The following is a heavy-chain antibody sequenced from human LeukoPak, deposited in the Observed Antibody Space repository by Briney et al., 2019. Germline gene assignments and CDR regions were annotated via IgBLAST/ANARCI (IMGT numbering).Heavy chain of an antibody. V-gene: IGHV1-3*01. J-gene: IGHJ4*02. CDR2: INAGNVNT. Sequence: ASVKVSCKASGYTFTTYALHWVRQAPGQGLEWMGWINAGNVNTKYSQKFQGRVTITRDTSASTTYMELSSLRSDDTAVYYCASPGGGGSRPYYFDYWGQGTLVTVSS. CDR3: ASPGGGGSRPYYFDY. D-gene: IGHD3-10*01. CDR1: GYTFTTYA.